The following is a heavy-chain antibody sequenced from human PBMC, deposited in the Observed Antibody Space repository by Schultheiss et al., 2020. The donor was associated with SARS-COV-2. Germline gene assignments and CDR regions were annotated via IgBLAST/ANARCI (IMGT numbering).Heavy chain of an antibody. CDR3: ARGGLGADYAVTTVDY. CDR1: GYTFTGYY. Sequence: ASVKVSCKASGYTFTGYYMHWVRQAPGQGLEWMGWISAYNGNTNYAQKFQGRVTITADESTSTAYMELNSLRADDTAVYYCARGGLGADYAVTTVDYWGQGTLVTVSS. V-gene: IGHV1-18*04. CDR2: ISAYNGNT. J-gene: IGHJ4*02. D-gene: IGHD4-17*01.